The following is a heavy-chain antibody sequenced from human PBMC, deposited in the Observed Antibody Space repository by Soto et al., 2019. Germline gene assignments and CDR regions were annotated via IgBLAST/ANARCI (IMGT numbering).Heavy chain of an antibody. CDR1: GFIFNSYG. CDR3: ARDATQYSYSTYYYYGLDV. J-gene: IGHJ6*02. CDR2: IWYDGSNK. D-gene: IGHD3-16*02. Sequence: QVQLVESGGGVVQPGRSLRLSCAASGFIFNSYGMHWVRQAPGKGLEWVAVIWYDGSNKYYADSVKGRFTISRDNSKNTLSLQMNSLRAEYTAVYYCARDATQYSYSTYYYYGLDVWCQGTTVTVSS. V-gene: IGHV3-33*01.